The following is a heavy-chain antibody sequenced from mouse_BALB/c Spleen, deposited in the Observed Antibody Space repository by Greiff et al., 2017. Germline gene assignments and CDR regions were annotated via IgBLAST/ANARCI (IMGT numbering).Heavy chain of an antibody. CDR3: ARDGYRYWYFDV. CDR2: ISSGSSTI. CDR1: GFTFSSFG. Sequence: EVMLVESGGGLVQPGGSRKLSCAASGFTFSSFGMHWVRQAPEKGLEWVAYISSGSSTIYYADTVKGRFTISRDKPKNTLFMQMTSLRSEDTAMYYCARDGYRYWYFDVWGAGTTVTVSS. D-gene: IGHD1-2*01. J-gene: IGHJ1*01. V-gene: IGHV5-17*02.